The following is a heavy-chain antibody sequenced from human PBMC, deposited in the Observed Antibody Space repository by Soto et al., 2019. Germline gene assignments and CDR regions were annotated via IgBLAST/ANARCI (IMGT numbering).Heavy chain of an antibody. D-gene: IGHD3-10*01. CDR3: ARVVDYYGSGTYGMDV. V-gene: IGHV1-18*01. CDR1: GYTFASYG. Sequence: GASVEVSCTASGYTFASYGISWVRQAPGQGLEWMGWISAYNGNTNYAQKLQGRVTMTTDTSTSTAYMELRSLRSDDTAVYYCARVVDYYGSGTYGMDVWGQGTTVTVSS. J-gene: IGHJ6*02. CDR2: ISAYNGNT.